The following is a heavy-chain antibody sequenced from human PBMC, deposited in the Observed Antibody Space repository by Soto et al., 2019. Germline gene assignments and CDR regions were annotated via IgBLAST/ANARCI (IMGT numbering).Heavy chain of an antibody. Sequence: ASVKVSCKASGYTFTSYGISWVRQAPGQGLEWMGWISAYNGNTNYAQKLQGRVTMTTDTSTSTAYMELRSLRSDDTAVYYCARDIYTVEDIVVVVAATPAHAFDIWGQGTMVTVSS. CDR3: ARDIYTVEDIVVVVAATPAHAFDI. V-gene: IGHV1-18*01. CDR1: GYTFTSYG. J-gene: IGHJ3*02. D-gene: IGHD2-15*01. CDR2: ISAYNGNT.